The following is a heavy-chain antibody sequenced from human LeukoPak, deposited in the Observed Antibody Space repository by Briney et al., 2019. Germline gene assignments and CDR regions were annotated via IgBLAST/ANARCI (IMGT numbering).Heavy chain of an antibody. J-gene: IGHJ3*02. CDR2: IYYSENT. Sequence: PSETLSLTCTVSGYSISSGYYWGWIRQPPGKGLEWIGSIYYSENTYYNPSLKSRVTISVDTSKNQFSLKLSSVTAADTAVYYCARGGDYYDTDIWGQGTMVTVSS. D-gene: IGHD3-22*01. CDR1: GYSISSGYY. V-gene: IGHV4-38-2*02. CDR3: ARGGDYYDTDI.